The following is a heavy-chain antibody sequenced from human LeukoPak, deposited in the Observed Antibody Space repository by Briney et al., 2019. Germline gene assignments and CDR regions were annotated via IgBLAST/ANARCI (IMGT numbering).Heavy chain of an antibody. D-gene: IGHD2-15*01. V-gene: IGHV1-18*01. CDR1: GYTFTSYG. Sequence: GASVKVSCKASGYTFTSYGISWVRQAPGQGLEWMGWISAYNGNTNYAQKLQGRVTMTTDTSTSTAYMELRSLRSDDTAVYYCARDLGYCSGGSCCSNLDPEPSLGIWGQGTLVTVSS. J-gene: IGHJ4*02. CDR2: ISAYNGNT. CDR3: ARDLGYCSGGSCCSNLDPEPSLGI.